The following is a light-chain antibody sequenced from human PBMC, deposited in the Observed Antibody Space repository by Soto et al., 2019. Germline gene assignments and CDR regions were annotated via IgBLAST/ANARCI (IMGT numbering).Light chain of an antibody. CDR1: QNVSNW. J-gene: IGKJ2*01. CDR3: QHYSKEST. V-gene: IGKV1-5*03. Sequence: DVEMTQSPSTLPTSIGDRVTINCRASQNVSNWLAWYQQKPGKAPNLLIYKASRLESGVPSRFSGRGSGADSPLTSSSLQSDDFGTYFCQHYSKESTFGQGTKLEIK. CDR2: KAS.